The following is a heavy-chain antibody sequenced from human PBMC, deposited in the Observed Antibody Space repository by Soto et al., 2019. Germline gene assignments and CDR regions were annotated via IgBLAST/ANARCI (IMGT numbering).Heavy chain of an antibody. CDR2: ISYDGSNK. V-gene: IGHV3-30-3*01. J-gene: IGHJ6*02. CDR1: GFTFSSYA. D-gene: IGHD2-15*01. Sequence: GGSLRLSCAASGFTFSSYAMHWVRQAPGKGLEWVAVISYDGSNKYYADSVKGRFTISRDNSKNKLYLQMNSLRADDTAVYYCARDIATRTFQYYGMDVWGQGTTGTV. CDR3: ARDIATRTFQYYGMDV.